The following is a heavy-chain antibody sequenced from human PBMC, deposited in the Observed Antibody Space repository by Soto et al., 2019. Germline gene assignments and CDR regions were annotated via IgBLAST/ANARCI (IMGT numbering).Heavy chain of an antibody. CDR3: ARLYTYGDYYFDF. CDR1: GDSISMGDYY. D-gene: IGHD2-21*02. CDR2: IYYSGST. Sequence: SETLSLTCTVSGDSISMGDYYLTWIRQHPGRGLEWIGYIYYSGSTPYNPSLQSRVTLSVDTSKNQVSLKLNSVTAAETDMYYCARLYTYGDYYFDFSGQGTQVTVSS. V-gene: IGHV4-31*03. J-gene: IGHJ4*02.